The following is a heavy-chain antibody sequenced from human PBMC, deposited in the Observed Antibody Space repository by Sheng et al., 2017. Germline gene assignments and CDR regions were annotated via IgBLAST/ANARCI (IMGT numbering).Heavy chain of an antibody. CDR1: GFTFSTYA. J-gene: IGHJ5*02. CDR2: ISGSGISI. D-gene: IGHD3-3*01. V-gene: IGHV3-23*04. CDR3: AKTSGVVARVLGRGYDP. Sequence: EVQLVESGGGLVEPGGSLRLSCTASGFTFSTYAMSWVRQAPGKGLEWVSGISGSGISIYYADSVKGRFTISRDKFLRKRLYLQIEQPESRGHGRIYCAKTSGVVARVLGRGYDPWGQGT.